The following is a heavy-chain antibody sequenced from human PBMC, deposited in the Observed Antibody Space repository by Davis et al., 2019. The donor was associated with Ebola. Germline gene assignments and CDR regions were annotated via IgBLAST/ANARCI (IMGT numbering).Heavy chain of an antibody. Sequence: SGPTLVKPTQTLTLTRTFSGFPLSTSGVGVGWIRQPPGKALEWLGVIYWDDYKRYRPSLKSRLTITKDTSKNQVVLTMTNMDPVDTATYDGAHNRDGYNYLVSWGQGILVTVSS. CDR1: GFPLSTSGVG. J-gene: IGHJ4*02. CDR2: IYWDDYK. CDR3: AHNRDGYNYLVS. V-gene: IGHV2-5*02. D-gene: IGHD5-24*01.